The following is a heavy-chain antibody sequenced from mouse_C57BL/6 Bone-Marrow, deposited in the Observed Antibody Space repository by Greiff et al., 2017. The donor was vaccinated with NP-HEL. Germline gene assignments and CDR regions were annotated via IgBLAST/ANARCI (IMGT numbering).Heavy chain of an antibody. CDR3: ARAPLTGYYFDY. D-gene: IGHD4-1*01. V-gene: IGHV5-4*01. Sequence: EVQRVASGGGLVKPGGSLKLSCAASGFTFSSYAMSWVRQTPEKRLEWVATISDGGSYTYYPDNVKGRFTISRDNAKNNLYLQMSHLKSEDTAMYYCARAPLTGYYFDYWGQGTTLTGSS. CDR2: ISDGGSYT. J-gene: IGHJ2*01. CDR1: GFTFSSYA.